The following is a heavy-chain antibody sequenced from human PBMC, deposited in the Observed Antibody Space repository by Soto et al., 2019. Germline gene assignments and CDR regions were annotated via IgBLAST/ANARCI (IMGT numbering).Heavy chain of an antibody. V-gene: IGHV3-23*01. D-gene: IGHD6-19*01. CDR2: ISASGGST. J-gene: IGHJ5*02. CDR1: GFTFNSYA. CDR3: ARGRVGSGFLNWFDP. Sequence: PGGSLRLSCAASGFTFNSYAMTWVRQAPGKGLQWVSAISASGGSTYYADSVKGRFTISRDNSKSTLYLQMNSLRAEDTAVYYCARGRVGSGFLNWFDPWGQGTLVTVSS.